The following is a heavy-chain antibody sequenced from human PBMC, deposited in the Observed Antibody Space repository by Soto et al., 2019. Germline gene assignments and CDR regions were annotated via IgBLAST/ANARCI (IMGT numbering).Heavy chain of an antibody. CDR3: ARDPGISSGWYYFDY. CDR1: GFTFSSYA. Sequence: GSLRLSCAASGFTFSSYAMSWVRQAPGKGLEWVSAISGSGGSTYYADSVKGRFTISRDNAKNSLFLQLNSLRAEDTAMYYCARDPGISSGWYYFDYWGQGTLVTVSS. D-gene: IGHD6-19*01. J-gene: IGHJ4*02. CDR2: ISGSGGST. V-gene: IGHV3-23*01.